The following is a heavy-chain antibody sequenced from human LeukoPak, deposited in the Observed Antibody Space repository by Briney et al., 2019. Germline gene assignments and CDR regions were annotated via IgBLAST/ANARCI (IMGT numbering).Heavy chain of an antibody. CDR1: GGSFSGYY. V-gene: IGHV4-34*01. Sequence: SETLSLTCAVYGGSFSGYYWSWIRQPPGKGLEWIGEINHIGSTNYNPSLKSRVTISVDTSKNQFSLKLSSVTAADTAVYYCARARGITMVRGVRGKGAHMDVWGKGATVTVSS. CDR3: ARARGITMVRGVRGKGAHMDV. D-gene: IGHD3-10*01. J-gene: IGHJ6*04. CDR2: INHIGST.